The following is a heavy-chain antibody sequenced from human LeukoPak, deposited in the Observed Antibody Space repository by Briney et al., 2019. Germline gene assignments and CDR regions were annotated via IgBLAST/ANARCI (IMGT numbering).Heavy chain of an antibody. CDR1: GYSISSGYY. CDR2: IYHSGSS. D-gene: IGHD6-19*01. CDR3: ARDLIAVAGTEWYY. J-gene: IGHJ4*02. V-gene: IGHV4-38-2*02. Sequence: PSETLSLTCAVSGYSISSGYYWGWIRQPPGKGLEWIGRIYHSGSSYYNPSLKSRVTISVDTSKNQFSLKLSSVTAADTAVYYCARDLIAVAGTEWYYWGQGTLVTVSS.